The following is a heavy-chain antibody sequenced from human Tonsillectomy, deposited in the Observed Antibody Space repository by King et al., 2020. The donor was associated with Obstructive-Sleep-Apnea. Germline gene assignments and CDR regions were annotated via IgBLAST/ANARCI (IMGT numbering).Heavy chain of an antibody. Sequence: QLVQSGAEVKKPGASVKVSCKASGYTFTGYYIHWVRQAPGPGLEWMGWINPNSGGTNYAQKFQGRVTMTRETSISTAYMELSRLISDDTAVYYCATVAVSTATYYFDYWGQGTLVTVSS. J-gene: IGHJ4*02. CDR2: INPNSGGT. CDR1: GYTFTGYY. D-gene: IGHD4-17*01. V-gene: IGHV1-2*02. CDR3: ATVAVSTATYYFDY.